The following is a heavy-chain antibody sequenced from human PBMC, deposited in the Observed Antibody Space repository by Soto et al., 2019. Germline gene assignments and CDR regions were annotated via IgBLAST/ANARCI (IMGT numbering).Heavy chain of an antibody. CDR2: TYYRSKWYN. D-gene: IGHD1-1*01. V-gene: IGHV6-1*01. J-gene: IGHJ5*02. CDR1: VDSVSSNSAT. Sequence: SLTCAISVDSVSSNSATCNWIRQSPSRGLEWLGRTYYRSKWYNDYAISLRSRITINPDTSKNQFSLHLNSVIPDDTAVNYCARAHVGSDRFVLEPFDSWGRGTLVTFYS. CDR3: ARAHVGSDRFVLEPFDS.